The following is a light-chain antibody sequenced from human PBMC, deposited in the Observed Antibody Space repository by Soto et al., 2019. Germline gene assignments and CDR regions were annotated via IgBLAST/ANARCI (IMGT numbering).Light chain of an antibody. V-gene: IGLV2-11*01. CDR2: DVS. CDR1: SRDVGGYNY. CDR3: CSYAGSYTLV. Sequence: QSALTKPRSVSGSPGQSVTIYCTGTSRDVGGYNYVSWYQQHPGKAPKLMIYDVSKRPSGVPDRFSGSKSGNTASLTISGLQAQDEADYYCCSYAGSYTLVFGGGSKVTGL. J-gene: IGLJ2*01.